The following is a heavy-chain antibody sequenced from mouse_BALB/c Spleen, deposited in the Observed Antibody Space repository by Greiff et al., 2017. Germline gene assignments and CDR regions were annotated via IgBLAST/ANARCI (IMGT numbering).Heavy chain of an antibody. J-gene: IGHJ4*01. CDR2: ISSGGST. V-gene: IGHV5-6-5*01. CDR1: GFTFSSYA. D-gene: IGHD2-3*01. CDR3: AREDGYYPFYYAMDY. Sequence: EVKLMESGGGLVKPGGSLKLSCAASGFTFSSYAMSWVRQTPEKRLEWVASISSGGSTYYPDSVKGRFTISRDNARNILYLQMSSLRSEDTAMYYCAREDGYYPFYYAMDYWGQGTSVTVSS.